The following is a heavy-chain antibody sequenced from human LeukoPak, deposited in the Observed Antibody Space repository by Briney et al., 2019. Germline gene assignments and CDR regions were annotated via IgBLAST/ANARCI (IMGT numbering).Heavy chain of an antibody. J-gene: IGHJ4*02. Sequence: WASVKVSCKASGYTFTGYYMRWVRQAPGQGLEWMGWISAYNGNTNYAQKLQGRVTMTTDTSTSTAYMELRSLRSDDTAVYYCARVQTYYDILTGYYRRYYFDYWGQGNLVTVSS. V-gene: IGHV1-18*04. CDR2: ISAYNGNT. D-gene: IGHD3-9*01. CDR3: ARVQTYYDILTGYYRRYYFDY. CDR1: GYTFTGYY.